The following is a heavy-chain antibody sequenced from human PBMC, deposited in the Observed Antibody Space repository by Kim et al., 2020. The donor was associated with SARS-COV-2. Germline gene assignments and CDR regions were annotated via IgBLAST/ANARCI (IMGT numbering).Heavy chain of an antibody. CDR1: GGSISSSSYY. CDR3: ARESGYYDFWSGYTTFSYYYGMDV. Sequence: SETLSLTCTVSGGSISSSSYYWGWIRQPPGKGLEWIGSIYYSGSTYYNPSLKSRVTISVDTSKNQFSLKLSSVTAADTAVYYCARESGYYDFWSGYTTFSYYYGMDVWGQGTTVTVSS. J-gene: IGHJ6*02. V-gene: IGHV4-39*07. CDR2: IYYSGST. D-gene: IGHD3-3*01.